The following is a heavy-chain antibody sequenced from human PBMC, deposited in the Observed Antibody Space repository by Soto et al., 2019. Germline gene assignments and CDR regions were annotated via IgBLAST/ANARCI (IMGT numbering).Heavy chain of an antibody. J-gene: IGHJ5*02. V-gene: IGHV5-51*01. Sequence: GESLKISCKDSGYNFANYWIAWVRQMPGKGMEWMGIIYPGDSDTRYSPSFQGQVTISADKSISTAYLQSTSLKASDTAMYYCARLPTGPKNGWFDPWGQGNMVTVS. CDR1: GYNFANYW. CDR2: IYPGDSDT. CDR3: ARLPTGPKNGWFDP. D-gene: IGHD2-8*01.